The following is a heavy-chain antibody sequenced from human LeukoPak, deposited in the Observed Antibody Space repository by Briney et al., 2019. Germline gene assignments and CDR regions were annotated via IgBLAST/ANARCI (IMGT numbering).Heavy chain of an antibody. Sequence: KSSETLSLTCTVSRGSVTSYYWSWIRQPPGKGLEWIGSIYHSGSTYYNPSLKSRVTISVDTSKNQFSLKLSSVTAADTAVYYCARGGGGINWFDPWGQGTLVTVSS. CDR3: ARGGGGINWFDP. CDR1: RGSVTSYY. V-gene: IGHV4-38-2*02. D-gene: IGHD3-16*01. J-gene: IGHJ5*02. CDR2: IYHSGST.